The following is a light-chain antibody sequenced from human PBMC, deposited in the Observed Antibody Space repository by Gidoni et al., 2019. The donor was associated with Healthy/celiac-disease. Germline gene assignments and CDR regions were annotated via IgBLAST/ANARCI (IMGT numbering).Light chain of an antibody. V-gene: IGLV2-14*01. CDR2: EVS. J-gene: IGLJ2*01. Sequence: QSALTQPASVSGSPGQSITISCTGTSSDVGVYNYVSWYQQHPGKSPKLMIYEVSNRPSGVSNRFSGSKSGNTASLTISGLQAEDEADYYCSSYTSSITRVFGGGTKLTVL. CDR3: SSYTSSITRV. CDR1: SSDVGVYNY.